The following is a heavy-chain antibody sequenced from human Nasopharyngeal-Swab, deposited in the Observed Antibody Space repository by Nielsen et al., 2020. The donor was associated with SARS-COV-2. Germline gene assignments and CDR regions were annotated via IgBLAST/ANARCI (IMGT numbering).Heavy chain of an antibody. CDR3: AREFSSSYYYYYYMDV. J-gene: IGHJ6*03. Sequence: SETQSLTCTVSGGSISSGSYYWSWIRQPAGKGLEWIGRIYTSGSTNYNPSLKSRVTISVDTSKNQFSLKLSSVTAADTAVYYCAREFSSSYYYYYYMDVWGKGTTVTVSS. CDR1: GGSISSGSYY. CDR2: IYTSGST. V-gene: IGHV4-61*02. D-gene: IGHD6-6*01.